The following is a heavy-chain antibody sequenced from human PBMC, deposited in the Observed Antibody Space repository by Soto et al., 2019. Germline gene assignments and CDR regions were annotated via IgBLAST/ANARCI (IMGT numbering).Heavy chain of an antibody. V-gene: IGHV3-21*01. D-gene: IGHD2-8*01. Sequence: EVQLVESGGGLVKPGGSLRLSCVASGFTFSGYSINWVRQAPGKVLEWVSYISGPSIYIYYADSVKGRFTISRDNAKSAVYLQMNSLRAEDTAVYYCARGFRNGFNVWGQGTTVSVSS. J-gene: IGHJ6*02. CDR3: ARGFRNGFNV. CDR2: ISGPSIYI. CDR1: GFTFSGYS.